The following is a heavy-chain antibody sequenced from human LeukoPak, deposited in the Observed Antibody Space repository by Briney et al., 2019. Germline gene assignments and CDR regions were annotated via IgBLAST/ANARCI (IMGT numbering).Heavy chain of an antibody. D-gene: IGHD3-22*01. CDR3: SSYYYDSSGYYRTYY. J-gene: IGHJ4*02. CDR2: INHSGST. CDR1: GGSFSGYY. Sequence: SSETLSLTCAVYGGSFSGYYWSWIRQPPGKGLEWIGEINHSGSTNYNPSLKSRVTISVDTSKNQFSLKLSSVTAADTAVYYCSSYYYDSSGYYRTYYWGQGTLVTVSS. V-gene: IGHV4-34*01.